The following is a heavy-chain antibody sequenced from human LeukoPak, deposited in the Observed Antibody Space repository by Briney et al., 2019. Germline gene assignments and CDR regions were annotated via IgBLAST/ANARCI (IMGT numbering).Heavy chain of an antibody. D-gene: IGHD3-10*01. V-gene: IGHV3-48*01. J-gene: IGHJ4*02. CDR3: ARADYGSGSYFDY. Sequence: GGSLRLSCAASGFTFNTYAMSWVRQAPGKGLEWVSYISSSSSTIYYADSVKGRFTISRDNAKNSLYLQMNSLRAEDTAVYYCARADYGSGSYFDYWGQGTLVTVSS. CDR2: ISSSSSTI. CDR1: GFTFNTYA.